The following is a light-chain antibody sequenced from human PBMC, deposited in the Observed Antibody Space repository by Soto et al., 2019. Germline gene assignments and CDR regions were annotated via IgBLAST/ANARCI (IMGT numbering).Light chain of an antibody. J-gene: IGKJ2*01. V-gene: IGKV3-20*01. Sequence: EIVLTQSPGTLSLSPGESATLSCRASQSVSSNYLAWYQQKPGQAPRLLIFGASTRATGIPDRFSGGGSETDFTLTISRLEPEDFAVYYCQHYGSSPPMYTFGQGTKLEIK. CDR1: QSVSSNY. CDR2: GAS. CDR3: QHYGSSPPMYT.